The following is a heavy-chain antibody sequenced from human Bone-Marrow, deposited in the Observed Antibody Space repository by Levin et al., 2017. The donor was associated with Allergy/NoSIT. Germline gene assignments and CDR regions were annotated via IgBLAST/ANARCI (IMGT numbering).Heavy chain of an antibody. V-gene: IGHV3-11*01. CDR1: GFTFSDYY. D-gene: IGHD6-19*01. Sequence: GESLKISCAASGFTFSDYYLTWIRQAPGKGLESVAYISSGGSSYYADSVKGRFTISRDNAKNSLYLQMNSLRADDTAVYYCAKDGKALTYSSGWLYYFDYWGQGNLVTVSS. CDR3: AKDGKALTYSSGWLYYFDY. J-gene: IGHJ4*02. CDR2: ISSGGSS.